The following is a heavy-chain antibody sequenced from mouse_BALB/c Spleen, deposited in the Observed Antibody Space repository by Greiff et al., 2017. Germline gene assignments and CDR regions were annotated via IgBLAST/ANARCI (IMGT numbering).Heavy chain of an antibody. Sequence: DLVKPGASVKLSCKASGYTFTSYWINWIKQRPGQGLEWIGHIAPGSGSTYYNEMFKGKATLTVDTSSSTAYIQLSSLSSEDSAVYFCARLGGKAMDYWGQGTSVTVSS. CDR2: IAPGSGST. D-gene: IGHD2-1*01. CDR1: GYTFTSYW. CDR3: ARLGGKAMDY. V-gene: IGHV1S41*01. J-gene: IGHJ4*01.